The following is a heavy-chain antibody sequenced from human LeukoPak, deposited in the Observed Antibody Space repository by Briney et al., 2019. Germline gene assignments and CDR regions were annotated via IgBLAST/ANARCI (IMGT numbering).Heavy chain of an antibody. CDR3: ARPPYSGSFYHWFDP. V-gene: IGHV5-51*01. Sequence: GESLKISCKGSGYSFTTYWIGWVRQMPGKGLEWMGIIYPGDSDTRYSPSFQGQVTISADKSSSTAYLQWSSLKASDTAMYFCARPPYSGSFYHWFDPWGQGTLVTVSS. D-gene: IGHD1-26*01. CDR1: GYSFTTYW. J-gene: IGHJ5*02. CDR2: IYPGDSDT.